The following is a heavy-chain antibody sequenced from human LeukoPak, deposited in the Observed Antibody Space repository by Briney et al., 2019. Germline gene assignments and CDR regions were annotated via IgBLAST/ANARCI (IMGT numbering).Heavy chain of an antibody. D-gene: IGHD1-14*01. CDR1: GYTFKNYG. Sequence: ASVKVSCKASGYTFKNYGVNWVRQAPGQGLERMGWISAYNGDTKYAQKFQGRVTMTTDTSTSTAYMDLRSLRFDDTAVYYCARPVLIFPGTSYFYGMDVWGQGTTVTVSS. J-gene: IGHJ6*01. CDR2: ISAYNGDT. V-gene: IGHV1-18*01. CDR3: ARPVLIFPGTSYFYGMDV.